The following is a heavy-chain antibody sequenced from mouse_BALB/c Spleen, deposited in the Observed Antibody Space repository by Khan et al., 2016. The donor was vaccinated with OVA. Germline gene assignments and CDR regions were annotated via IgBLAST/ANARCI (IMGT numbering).Heavy chain of an antibody. Sequence: QVQLQQSGAELMKPGASVKISCKATGYTFSSYWIEWVKQRPGHGLEWIGEILPGSNSTNYNERFKGKATITADTSSNTAYMQLSSLTSEDSAIYYCARRNYYGSTSWFGYWGQGTLVTVSA. J-gene: IGHJ3*01. CDR2: ILPGSNST. CDR3: ARRNYYGSTSWFGY. V-gene: IGHV1-9*01. D-gene: IGHD1-1*01. CDR1: GYTFSSYW.